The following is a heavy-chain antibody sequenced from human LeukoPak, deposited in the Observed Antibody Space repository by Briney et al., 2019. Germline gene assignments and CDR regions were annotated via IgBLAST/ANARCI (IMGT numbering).Heavy chain of an antibody. CDR2: IYPGDSDT. Sequence: GESLKISCKGSGYSFTSYWIGWVRQLPGKGLEWMGIIYPGDSDTRYRPSFQGQVTISADKSISTAYLQWSSLKASDTAMYYCASFTGDSSGYSQFDAFDIWGQGTMVTVSS. D-gene: IGHD3-22*01. J-gene: IGHJ3*02. CDR1: GYSFTSYW. CDR3: ASFTGDSSGYSQFDAFDI. V-gene: IGHV5-51*01.